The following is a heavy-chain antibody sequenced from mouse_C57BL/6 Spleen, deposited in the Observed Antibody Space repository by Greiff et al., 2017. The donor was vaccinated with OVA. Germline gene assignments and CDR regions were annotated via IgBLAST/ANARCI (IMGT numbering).Heavy chain of an antibody. V-gene: IGHV1-54*01. CDR2: INPGSGGT. CDR1: GYAFTNYL. Sequence: VQLQQSGAELVRPGTSVKVSCKASGYAFTNYLIEWVKQRPGQGLEWIGVINPGSGGTNYNEKFKGKATLTADKSSSTAYMELSSLTNEDSAVYYCTRRGASSYGYFDVWGTGTTVTVSS. CDR3: TRRGASSYGYFDV. J-gene: IGHJ1*03. D-gene: IGHD1-1*01.